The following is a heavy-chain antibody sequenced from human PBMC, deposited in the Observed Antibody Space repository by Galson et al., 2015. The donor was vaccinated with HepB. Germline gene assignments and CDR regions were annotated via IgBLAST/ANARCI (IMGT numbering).Heavy chain of an antibody. CDR1: GFTFSSYA. V-gene: IGHV3-23*01. CDR3: AKDLLHYSSGWY. J-gene: IGHJ4*02. Sequence: SLRLSCAASGFTFSSYAMSWVRQAPGKGLEWVSAISGSGGSTYYADSVKGRSTISRDNSKNTLYLQMNSLRAEDTAVYYCAKDLLHYSSGWYWGQGTLVTVSS. D-gene: IGHD6-19*01. CDR2: ISGSGGST.